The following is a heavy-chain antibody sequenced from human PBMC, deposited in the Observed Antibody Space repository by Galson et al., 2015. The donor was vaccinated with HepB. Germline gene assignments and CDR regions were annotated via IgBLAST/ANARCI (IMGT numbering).Heavy chain of an antibody. J-gene: IGHJ3*02. CDR2: ISYDGSNK. V-gene: IGHV3-30-3*01. CDR1: GFTFSSYA. D-gene: IGHD3-22*01. CDR3: ARGEGYYDSNPVPCAFDI. Sequence: SLRLSCAASGFTFSSYAMHWVRQAPGKGLEWVAVISYDGSNKYYADSVKGRFTISRDNSKNTLYLQMNSLRAEDTAVYYCARGEGYYDSNPVPCAFDIWGQGTMVTVSS.